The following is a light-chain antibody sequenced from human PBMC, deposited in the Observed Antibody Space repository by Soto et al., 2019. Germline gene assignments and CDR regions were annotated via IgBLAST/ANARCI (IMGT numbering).Light chain of an antibody. CDR3: CSYAGSYVWV. CDR1: TSDVGSYNY. V-gene: IGLV2-11*01. Sequence: QSALTQPRSVSGSPGQSVSISCTGTTSDVGSYNYVSWYQQHPGKAPRLMIYDVRKRPSGVPDRFSGSKSGNTASLIISGLRAEDEADYYCCSYAGSYVWVFGGGTKVTVL. J-gene: IGLJ3*02. CDR2: DVR.